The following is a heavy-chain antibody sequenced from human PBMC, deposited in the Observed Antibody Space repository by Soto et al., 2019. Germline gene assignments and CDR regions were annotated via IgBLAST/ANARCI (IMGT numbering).Heavy chain of an antibody. CDR2: ISAYNGNT. CDR1: GYTFPSYV. Sequence: ASEKVSCQASGYTFPSYVISLVLQAPVQVLEWMGWISAYNGNTNYAQKLKGRVTMTTDTSTSTAYMELRSLRSDDTAVYYCARKLYSYGYYYYYYGMDVWGQGTTVTVSS. D-gene: IGHD5-18*01. V-gene: IGHV1-18*04. J-gene: IGHJ6*02. CDR3: ARKLYSYGYYYYYYGMDV.